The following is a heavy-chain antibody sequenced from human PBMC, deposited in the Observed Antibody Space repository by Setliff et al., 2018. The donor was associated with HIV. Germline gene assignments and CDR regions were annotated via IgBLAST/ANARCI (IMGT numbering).Heavy chain of an antibody. Sequence: SVKVSCKASGGTFSSYAISWVRQAPGQGLQWMGGIIPIVGIANYVQKFQGRVTITADKSTSTVYMEFSSLRSEDTAVYYCARGARDMIVVIGGDAFDSWGQGTMVTVSS. V-gene: IGHV1-69*10. J-gene: IGHJ3*02. CDR1: GGTFSSYA. D-gene: IGHD3-22*01. CDR3: ARGARDMIVVIGGDAFDS. CDR2: IIPIVGIA.